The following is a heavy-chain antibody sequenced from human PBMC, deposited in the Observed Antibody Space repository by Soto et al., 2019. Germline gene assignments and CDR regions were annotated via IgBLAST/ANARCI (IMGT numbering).Heavy chain of an antibody. CDR2: MNPNSGNT. CDR3: ARKNLGYCSSTSCYLFDY. D-gene: IGHD2-2*01. J-gene: IGHJ4*02. Sequence: QVQLVQSGAEVKKPGASVKVSCKASGYTFTSYDINWVRQATGQGLEWMGWMNPNSGNTGYAQKLQGRVTMTRNTSISTAYMELSSLRSEDTAVYYCARKNLGYCSSTSCYLFDYWGQGTLVTVSS. V-gene: IGHV1-8*01. CDR1: GYTFTSYD.